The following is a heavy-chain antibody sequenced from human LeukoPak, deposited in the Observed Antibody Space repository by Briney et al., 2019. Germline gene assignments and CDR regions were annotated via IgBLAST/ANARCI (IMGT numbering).Heavy chain of an antibody. Sequence: SETLSLTCTVSGGSISSGGYSWSWIRQHPGKGLEWIGYIYYSGSTYYNPSLKSRVTISVDTSKNQFSLKLSSVTAADTAVYYCARVSPRVALLERRFDPWGQGTLVTVSS. J-gene: IGHJ5*02. CDR2: IYYSGST. CDR1: GGSISSGGYS. V-gene: IGHV4-31*03. CDR3: ARVSPRVALLERRFDP.